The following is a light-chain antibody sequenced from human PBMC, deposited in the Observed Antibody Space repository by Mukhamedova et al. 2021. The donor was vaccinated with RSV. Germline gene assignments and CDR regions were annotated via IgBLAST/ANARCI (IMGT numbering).Light chain of an antibody. CDR2: DAS. Sequence: WYQRRVHGKAPQLLIYDASNLETGVTSRFSGSGSGTDFTFSISSLQPEDLATYYCQQYDNLPPTTFGPGTRVDIK. CDR3: QQYDNLPPTT. J-gene: IGKJ3*01. V-gene: IGKV1-33*01.